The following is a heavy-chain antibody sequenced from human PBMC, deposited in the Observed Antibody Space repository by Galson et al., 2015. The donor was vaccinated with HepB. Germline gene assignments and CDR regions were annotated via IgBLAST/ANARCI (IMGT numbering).Heavy chain of an antibody. CDR1: GFTFDDYA. D-gene: IGHD3-3*01. V-gene: IGHV3-9*01. CDR3: AKDIHRVTNFGSAYDI. CDR2: INWNSGSI. J-gene: IGHJ3*02. Sequence: SLRLSCAASGFTFDDYAMHWVRQPPGKGLEWVSGINWNSGSIGYADSVKGRFTISRDNAKNSLYLQMNSLKAEDTALYYCAKDIHRVTNFGSAYDIWGQGTMVTVSS.